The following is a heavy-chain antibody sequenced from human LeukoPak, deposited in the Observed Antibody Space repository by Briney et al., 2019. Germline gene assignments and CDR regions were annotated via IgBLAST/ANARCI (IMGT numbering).Heavy chain of an antibody. CDR2: IYYSGRT. J-gene: IGHJ4*02. V-gene: IGHV4-59*01. Sequence: SETLSLTCTVSGGSITNYYWSWIRQPPGKGLEWIGDIYYSGRTNYNPSLKSRVTISVDTSKNLFSLTLRSVTAADTAVYYCARHRFGEVDYRGQGTLVTVSS. CDR1: GGSITNYY. CDR3: ARHRFGEVDY. D-gene: IGHD3-10*01.